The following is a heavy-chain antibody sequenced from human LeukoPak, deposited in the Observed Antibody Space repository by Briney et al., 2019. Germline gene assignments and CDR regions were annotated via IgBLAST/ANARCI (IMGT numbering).Heavy chain of an antibody. D-gene: IGHD2-15*01. CDR3: ACGLGYCSGGSCHTSFDY. J-gene: IGHJ4*02. CDR2: IIPIFGTA. V-gene: IGHV1-69*05. Sequence: SVKVSCKASVGTFSSYAISWVRQAPGQGLEWMGGIIPIFGTANYAQKFQGRVTITTDESTSTAYMELSSLRSEDTAVYYCACGLGYCSGGSCHTSFDYWGQGTLVTVSS. CDR1: VGTFSSYA.